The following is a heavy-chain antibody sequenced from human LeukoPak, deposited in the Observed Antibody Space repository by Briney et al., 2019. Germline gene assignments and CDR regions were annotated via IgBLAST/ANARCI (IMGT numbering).Heavy chain of an antibody. V-gene: IGHV4-61*02. CDR2: IYSSGTT. CDR3: ARYREAYDDYPYTLDL. CDR1: GGSVWTNNYF. Sequence: SQTLSLTCTVSGGSVWTNNYFWNWLRPPAGKGLVWIGRIYSSGTTHYNPSLNSRVTMSVYTSKTQFSLKLNSATAADTAVYYCARYREAYDDYPYTLDLWGQGTMVTVSS. J-gene: IGHJ3*01. D-gene: IGHD3-16*01.